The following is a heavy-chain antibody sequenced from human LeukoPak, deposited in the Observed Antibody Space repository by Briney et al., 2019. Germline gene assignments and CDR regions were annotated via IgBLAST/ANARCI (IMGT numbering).Heavy chain of an antibody. Sequence: SSETLSLTCTVSGGSISSYYWSWIRQPPGKGLEWIGYIYYSGSTNYNPSLKSRVTISVDTSKNQFSLKLSSVTAADTAVYYCARELYYYDSSGYYPFDYWGQGTLVTVSS. J-gene: IGHJ4*02. CDR1: GGSISSYY. V-gene: IGHV4-59*12. D-gene: IGHD3-22*01. CDR2: IYYSGST. CDR3: ARELYYYDSSGYYPFDY.